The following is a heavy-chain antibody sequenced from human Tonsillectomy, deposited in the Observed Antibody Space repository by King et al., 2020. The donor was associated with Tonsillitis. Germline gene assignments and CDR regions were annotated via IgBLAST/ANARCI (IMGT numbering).Heavy chain of an antibody. D-gene: IGHD1-26*01. CDR2: INIYSGNT. V-gene: IGHV1-18*04. CDR1: GYTFTNDG. CDR3: ARVISGSYQYYLDY. Sequence: QVQLVQSGAEVKKPGASVKVSCQASGYTFTNDGITWVRQAPGHGLEWMGWINIYSGNTNYAQRLQGRVTMTADTSTSTAYMELRSLTSDDTAIYYCARVISGSYQYYLDYWGQGTLVTVSS. J-gene: IGHJ4*02.